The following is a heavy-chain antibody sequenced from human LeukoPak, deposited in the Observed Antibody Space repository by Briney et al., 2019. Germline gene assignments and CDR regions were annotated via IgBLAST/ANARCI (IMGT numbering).Heavy chain of an antibody. CDR1: GFTFTNHF. Sequence: SVTVSCKTSGFTFTNHFMHWVRQAPGQGLEWMGIISPGGDSTTYAQKFQGRVTMTRDTSTNTLYMELSSLRSEDTAMYYCARAEDQYFDYWGQGTLVSVSS. D-gene: IGHD2-15*01. J-gene: IGHJ4*02. CDR2: ISPGGDST. V-gene: IGHV1-46*01. CDR3: ARAEDQYFDY.